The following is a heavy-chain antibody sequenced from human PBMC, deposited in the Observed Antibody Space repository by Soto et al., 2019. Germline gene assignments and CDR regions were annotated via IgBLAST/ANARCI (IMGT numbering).Heavy chain of an antibody. CDR2: ISGSGDGT. D-gene: IGHD1-20*01. Sequence: GGSLRLSCAASGFTFSNHVMRWVRQAPGKGLEWVSAISGSGDGTYYADSVKGRFTISRDNSENTVLLQMNSLRAEDTAIYYCARAGSNWPYYCDYWGQGTLVTVSS. CDR1: GFTFSNHV. CDR3: ARAGSNWPYYCDY. V-gene: IGHV3-23*01. J-gene: IGHJ4*02.